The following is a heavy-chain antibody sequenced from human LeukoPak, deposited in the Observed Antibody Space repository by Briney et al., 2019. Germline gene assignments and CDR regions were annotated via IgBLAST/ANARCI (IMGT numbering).Heavy chain of an antibody. V-gene: IGHV1-3*01. CDR1: GYTFTSYA. CDR3: AREDGTYYDILTGYYTHNWFDP. D-gene: IGHD3-9*01. J-gene: IGHJ5*02. Sequence: ASVKVSCKASGYTFTSYAMHWVRQAPGQRLEWMGWINAGNGNTKYSQKFQGRVTITRDTSASTAYMELSSLRSEDTAVYYCAREDGTYYDILTGYYTHNWFDPWGQGTLVTVSS. CDR2: INAGNGNT.